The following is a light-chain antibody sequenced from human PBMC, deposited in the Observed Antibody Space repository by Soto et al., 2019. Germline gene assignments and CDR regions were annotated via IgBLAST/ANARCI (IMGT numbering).Light chain of an antibody. CDR1: KSLGSS. CDR2: DAS. Sequence: PGVRATVSCRASKSLGSSFACYQLCPGQVTRLLIYDASIRASGILARFGGSGSGTDFTLIIIILEPVDLAIYFFQKRGNWWTFCQGTKVDI. CDR3: QKRGNWWT. J-gene: IGKJ1*01. V-gene: IGKV3-11*01.